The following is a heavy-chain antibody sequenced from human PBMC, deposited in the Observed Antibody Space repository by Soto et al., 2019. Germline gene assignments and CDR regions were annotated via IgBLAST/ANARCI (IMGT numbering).Heavy chain of an antibody. V-gene: IGHV3-48*02. Sequence: PWGSLGVSWASLELSFSIYAMNWARQAPGKGLEWVSYISSGSSSVTTIYYADSVKGRFTVSRENAKSSLYLQMNSLREEDTAVYYCATSGSSGWDFDYWGPGTLVTVSS. CDR1: ELSFSIYA. CDR2: ISSGSSSVTTI. D-gene: IGHD6-19*01. CDR3: ATSGSSGWDFDY. J-gene: IGHJ4*02.